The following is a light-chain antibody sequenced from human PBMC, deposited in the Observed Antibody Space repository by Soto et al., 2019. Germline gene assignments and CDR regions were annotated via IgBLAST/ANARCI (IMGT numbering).Light chain of an antibody. J-gene: IGLJ2*01. Sequence: QSVLTQPPSASGTPGQGVTISCSGSISNIGAGYDVHWYQQLPGTAPKLLIYGNNNRPSGVPDRFSGSKSGTSASLAITGLQAEDEADYYCQSYDSSLSGWVFGGGTKLTVL. V-gene: IGLV1-40*01. CDR1: ISNIGAGYD. CDR2: GNN. CDR3: QSYDSSLSGWV.